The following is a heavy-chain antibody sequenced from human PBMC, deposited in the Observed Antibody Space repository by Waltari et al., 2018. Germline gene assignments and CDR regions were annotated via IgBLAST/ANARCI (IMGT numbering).Heavy chain of an antibody. CDR3: ARRYYDFWSGYYGWGY. CDR2: IYYSGGT. D-gene: IGHD3-3*01. CDR1: GGSISSSSYY. V-gene: IGHV4-39*01. J-gene: IGHJ4*02. Sequence: QLQLQESGPGLVKPSETLSLTCTVSGGSISSSSYYWGWIRQPPGKGLEWIGSIYYSGGTYYNPSLRSRVTISVDTSKNQFSLKLSSVTAADTAVYYCARRYYDFWSGYYGWGYWGQGTLVTVSS.